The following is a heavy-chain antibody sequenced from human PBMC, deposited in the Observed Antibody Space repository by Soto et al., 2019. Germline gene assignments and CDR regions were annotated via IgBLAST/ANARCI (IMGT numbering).Heavy chain of an antibody. D-gene: IGHD1-26*01. CDR3: ATVSPPPEGWSYHQRLAFDI. J-gene: IGHJ3*02. CDR2: FDPEDGET. V-gene: IGHV1-24*01. CDR1: GYTLTELS. Sequence: ASVKVSCKVSGYTLTELSMQWVRQAPGKGLEWMGGFDPEDGETIYAQKFQGRVTMTEDTSTDTAYMELSSLRSEDTAVYYCATVSPPPEGWSYHQRLAFDIWGQGTMVTVSS.